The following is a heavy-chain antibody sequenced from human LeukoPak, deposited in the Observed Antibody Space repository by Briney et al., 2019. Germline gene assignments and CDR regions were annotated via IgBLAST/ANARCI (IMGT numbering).Heavy chain of an antibody. Sequence: PSETLSLTCTVSGGSISSSSYYWSWIRQPPGKGLEWIGYIYHSGSTYYNPSLKSRVTISVDRSKNQFSLKLSSVTAADTAVYYCARSSRAAYDSSGYYYGYFQHWGQGTLVTVSS. CDR3: ARSSRAAYDSSGYYYGYFQH. CDR1: GGSISSSSYY. CDR2: IYHSGST. D-gene: IGHD3-22*01. V-gene: IGHV4-30-2*01. J-gene: IGHJ1*01.